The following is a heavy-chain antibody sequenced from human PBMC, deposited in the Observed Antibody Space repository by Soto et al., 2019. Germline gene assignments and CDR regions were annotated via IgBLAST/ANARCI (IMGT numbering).Heavy chain of an antibody. Sequence: PSETLSLTCAVSGGSITASGFSWSWIRQPPGKGLEWIGFIYHRGSTYYNPSLTGRVTISADRYKNMFSLRLTSVTAADTAVYYCARVVVGATVWFDPWGQGTLVTVSS. J-gene: IGHJ5*02. D-gene: IGHD1-26*01. CDR3: ARVVVGATVWFDP. V-gene: IGHV4-30-2*01. CDR2: IYHRGST. CDR1: GGSITASGFS.